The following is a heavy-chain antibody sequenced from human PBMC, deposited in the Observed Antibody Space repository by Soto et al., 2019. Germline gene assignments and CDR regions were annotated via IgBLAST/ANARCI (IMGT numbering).Heavy chain of an antibody. CDR2: IATYNSNR. CDR3: ATVLRGVVNWFDP. Sequence: HLVQSGPEVKKPGSSITVSCKTSVDTFTNFGLSWVRQAPGQGLAWMGWIATYNSNRNYAQKFPGRLTLTTDTSTSTAYMELQSLRYADTAVYYCATVLRGVVNWFDPWGQGTLVTVSS. D-gene: IGHD3-10*01. J-gene: IGHJ5*02. V-gene: IGHV1-18*01. CDR1: VDTFTNFG.